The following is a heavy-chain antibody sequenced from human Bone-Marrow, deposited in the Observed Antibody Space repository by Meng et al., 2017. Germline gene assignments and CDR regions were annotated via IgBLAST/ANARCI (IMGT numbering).Heavy chain of an antibody. CDR2: INSDGSST. CDR1: GFTFSSYG. Sequence: GESLKISCAASGFTFSSYGMHWVRQAPGKGLVWVSRINSDGSSTSYADSVKGRFTISRDNAKNTLYLQMNSLRAEDTAVYYCARDNDAGSSGYYYVHDAFDIWGQGTMVTVSS. CDR3: ARDNDAGSSGYYYVHDAFDI. V-gene: IGHV3-74*01. J-gene: IGHJ3*02. D-gene: IGHD3-22*01.